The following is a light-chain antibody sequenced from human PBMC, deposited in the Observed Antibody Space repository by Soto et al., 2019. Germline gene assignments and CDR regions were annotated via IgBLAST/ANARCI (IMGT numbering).Light chain of an antibody. J-gene: IGLJ1*01. CDR2: RNN. CDR3: ATWDDSLNGFYV. V-gene: IGLV1-47*01. CDR1: TSNIGSNY. Sequence: QSVLTQPPSASGTPGQGVTFSCSGSTSNIGSNYVYWYQQLPGTAPKLLIYRNNQRPSGVPDRFSGSKSGTSASLAISGLRSDDEADYFCATWDDSLNGFYVFGTGTKVTVL.